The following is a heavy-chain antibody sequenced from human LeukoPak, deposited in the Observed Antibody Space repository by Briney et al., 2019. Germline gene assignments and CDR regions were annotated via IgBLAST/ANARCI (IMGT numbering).Heavy chain of an antibody. CDR1: GGSISSSNW. Sequence: SETQSLTCAVSGGSISSSNWWSWVRQPPGKGLEWIGEIYHSGSTNYNPSLKSRVTISVDKSKNQFSPKLSSVTAADTAVYYCARVWYYDILTGYYVTEDGMDVWGKGTTVTVSS. CDR3: ARVWYYDILTGYYVTEDGMDV. CDR2: IYHSGST. J-gene: IGHJ6*04. D-gene: IGHD3-9*01. V-gene: IGHV4-4*02.